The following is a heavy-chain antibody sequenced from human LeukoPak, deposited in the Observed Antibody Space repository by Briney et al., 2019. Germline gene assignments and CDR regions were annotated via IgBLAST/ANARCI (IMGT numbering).Heavy chain of an antibody. CDR2: INPDSGGT. CDR1: GYTFTDYY. J-gene: IGHJ4*02. D-gene: IGHD2-15*01. CDR3: AREKDYCSGGTSYFSGNDY. Sequence: GASVKVSCKASGYTFTDYYMHWVRQAPGQGLEWMGWINPDSGGTNYAQKFQGRVTMTRDTSISTAYMELSRLRSDDTAVYYCAREKDYCSGGTSYFSGNDYWGQGTLVTVSS. V-gene: IGHV1-2*02.